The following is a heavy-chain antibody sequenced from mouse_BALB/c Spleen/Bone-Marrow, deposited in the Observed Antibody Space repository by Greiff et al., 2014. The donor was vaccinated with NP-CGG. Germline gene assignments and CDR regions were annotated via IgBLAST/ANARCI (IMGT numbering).Heavy chain of an antibody. J-gene: IGHJ2*01. CDR1: GYAFSSYW. CDR2: IYPGDGDT. D-gene: IGHD4-1*01. Sequence: QVTLKESGAELVRPGSSVKISCKASGYAFSSYWMNWVKQRPGQGLEWIGQIYPGDGDTNYNGKFKGKATLTADKSCSTAYMQLSSLTSEDSAVYFCARVRNWADYWGQGTTLTVSS. V-gene: IGHV1-80*01. CDR3: ARVRNWADY.